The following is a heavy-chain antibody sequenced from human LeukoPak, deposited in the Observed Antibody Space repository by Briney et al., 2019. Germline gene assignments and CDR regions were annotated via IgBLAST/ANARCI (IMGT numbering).Heavy chain of an antibody. CDR3: ATVGGYSSGWYVLAY. CDR2: INHSGST. V-gene: IGHV4-34*01. Sequence: PSETLSLTCAVYGGSFSGYYWSWIRQPPGKGLEWIGEINHSGSTNCNPSLKSRVTISVDTSKNQFSLKLSSVTAADTAVYYCATVGGYSSGWYVLAYWGQGTLVTVSS. D-gene: IGHD6-19*01. J-gene: IGHJ4*02. CDR1: GGSFSGYY.